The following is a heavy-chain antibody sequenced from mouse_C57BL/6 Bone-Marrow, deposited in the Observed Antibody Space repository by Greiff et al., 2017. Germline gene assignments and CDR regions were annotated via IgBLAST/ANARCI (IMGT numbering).Heavy chain of an antibody. Sequence: QVQLQQPGAELVKPGASVKLSCKASGYTFTSYWMQWVKQRPGQGLEWIGEIDPSDSYTNYNQKFQGKATLTVDTSSSTAYMQLSSLTSEDSAVYYSARDYDNYWGQGTTLTVSS. CDR3: ARDYDNY. CDR2: IDPSDSYT. J-gene: IGHJ2*01. CDR1: GYTFTSYW. D-gene: IGHD2-4*01. V-gene: IGHV1-50*01.